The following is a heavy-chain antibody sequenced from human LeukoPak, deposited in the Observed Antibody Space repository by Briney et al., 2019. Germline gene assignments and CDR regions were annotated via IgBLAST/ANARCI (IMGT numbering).Heavy chain of an antibody. CDR3: ARAVAGRFYYYYMDV. CDR2: IYYSGST. CDR1: GGSISSSSYY. D-gene: IGHD6-19*01. J-gene: IGHJ6*03. V-gene: IGHV4-39*07. Sequence: SETLSLTCIVSGGSISSSSYYWGWIRQPPGKGLEWIGSIYYSGSTYYNPSLKSRVTISVDTSKNQFSLKLSSVTAADTAVYYCARAVAGRFYYYYMDVWGKGTTVTVSS.